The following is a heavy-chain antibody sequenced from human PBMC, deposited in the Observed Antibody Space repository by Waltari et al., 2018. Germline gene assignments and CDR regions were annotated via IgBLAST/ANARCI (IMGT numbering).Heavy chain of an antibody. CDR2: IKHDGSEK. J-gene: IGHJ5*01. D-gene: IGHD3-10*02. Sequence: EVQLVESGGGLVQPGGSLRLSCDDSGFNFSSDWMSWVRQAPGKGLEWVANIKHDGSEKDYLDSVKGRFTISRDNAKNSLFLQMNSLRVEDTAVYYCAREDNVYNWFDSWGQGTLVTVSS. CDR1: GFNFSSDW. V-gene: IGHV3-7*01. CDR3: AREDNVYNWFDS.